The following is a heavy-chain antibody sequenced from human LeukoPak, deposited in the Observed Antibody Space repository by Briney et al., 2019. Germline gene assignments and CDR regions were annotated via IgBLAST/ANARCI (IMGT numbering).Heavy chain of an antibody. CDR3: ARGGEIWFGELPQYYYGMDV. Sequence: SSETLSLTCNVSGGSINSINYYWGWFRQPPGKGLEWIGSIYYSRTYYYNPSLKSRVTISVDTSKNQFSLKLSSVTAADTAVYYCARGGEIWFGELPQYYYGMDVWGQGTTVTVSS. D-gene: IGHD3-10*01. CDR1: GGSINSINYY. J-gene: IGHJ6*02. V-gene: IGHV4-39*07. CDR2: IYYSRTY.